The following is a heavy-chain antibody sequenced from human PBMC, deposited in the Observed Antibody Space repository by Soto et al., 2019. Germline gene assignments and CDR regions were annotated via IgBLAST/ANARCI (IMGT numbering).Heavy chain of an antibody. CDR2: IFHMGGT. CDR3: ARFTYKSGFNWFDP. V-gene: IGHV4-59*03. CDR1: GASINSDY. Sequence: QVQLQESGPGLVKPSETLSLTCTVSGASINSDYWSWIRQSPGKGLEWIGYIFHMGGTDYNPSLQSRVTMSIDESKNLFCLSLRSVTAADTAVYFCARFTYKSGFNWFDPWGQGTQVTVSS. D-gene: IGHD5-12*01. J-gene: IGHJ5*02.